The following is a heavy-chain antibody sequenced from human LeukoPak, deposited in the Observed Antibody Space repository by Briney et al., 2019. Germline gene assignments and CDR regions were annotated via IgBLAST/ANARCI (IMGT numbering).Heavy chain of an antibody. CDR2: IDPSASQT. V-gene: IGHV5-10-1*01. CDR3: ARRNREKAISLDL. D-gene: IGHD1-14*01. CDR1: GYSFTNYW. Sequence: GESLKISCEASGYSFTNYWISWVRQMPGRGLDWMGRIDPSASQTNYNPSFRGHITISVDRSISTVYLQRGSLQASDTAIYYCARRNREKAISLDLWGRGTVVTVSS. J-gene: IGHJ2*01.